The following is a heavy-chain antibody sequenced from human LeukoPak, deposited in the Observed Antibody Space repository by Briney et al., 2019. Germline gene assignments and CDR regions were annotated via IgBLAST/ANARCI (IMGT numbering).Heavy chain of an antibody. J-gene: IGHJ5*02. D-gene: IGHD2-2*01. V-gene: IGHV4-34*01. CDR1: GGSFSGYY. Sequence: PSETLSLTCAVYGGSFSGYYWSWIRQPPGKGLEWIGEINHSGSTNYNPSLKSRVTISVDTSKNQFSLKLSSVTAAVTAVYYCARGHYCSSTSCLNWFDPWGQGTLVTVSS. CDR3: ARGHYCSSTSCLNWFDP. CDR2: INHSGST.